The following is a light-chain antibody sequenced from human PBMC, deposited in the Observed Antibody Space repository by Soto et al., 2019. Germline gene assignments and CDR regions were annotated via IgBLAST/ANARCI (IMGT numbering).Light chain of an antibody. CDR2: GVN. J-gene: IGLJ3*02. Sequence: QSALTQPASVSGSPGQSITVSCTGSSSDFGDDKYVSWYQQQPGKGPNLLIYGVNSRPSWISNRFSGSKSGNTASLTISGLQVEDEAEYFCGSFTTSRIWVFGGGTQLTVL. CDR3: GSFTTSRIWV. V-gene: IGLV2-14*01. CDR1: SSDFGDDKY.